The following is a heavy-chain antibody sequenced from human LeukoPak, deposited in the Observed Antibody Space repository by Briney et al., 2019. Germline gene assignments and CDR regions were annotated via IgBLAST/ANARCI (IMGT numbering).Heavy chain of an antibody. J-gene: IGHJ6*03. CDR2: INSDGSST. CDR1: GFTFSSYW. V-gene: IGHV3-74*01. CDR3: ARVFYDFWTPYYYYYMDV. D-gene: IGHD3-3*01. Sequence: PGGSLRLSCAASGFTFSSYWMHWVRQAPGKGLVWVSHINSDGSSTSYADSVKGRFTISRDNAKNTLYLQMNSLRAEDTAVYYCARVFYDFWTPYYYYYMDVWGKGTTVTVSS.